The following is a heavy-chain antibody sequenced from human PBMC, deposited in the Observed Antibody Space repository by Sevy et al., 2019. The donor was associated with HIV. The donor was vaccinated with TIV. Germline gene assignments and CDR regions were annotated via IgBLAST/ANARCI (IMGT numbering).Heavy chain of an antibody. Sequence: GGSLRLSCAASGFTVSRNYMSWVRQAPGKGLEWVSLIYSGGSTYYADSVKGRFTISRDNSKNTLYLQMNSLRAEDTAFYYCARMSQNYYYGMDVWGQGTTVTVSS. CDR3: ARMSQNYYYGMDV. CDR1: GFTVSRNY. V-gene: IGHV3-53*01. J-gene: IGHJ6*02. CDR2: IYSGGST.